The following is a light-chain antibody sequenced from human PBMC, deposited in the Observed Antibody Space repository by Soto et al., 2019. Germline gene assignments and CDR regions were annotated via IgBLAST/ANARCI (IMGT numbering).Light chain of an antibody. CDR2: EVS. V-gene: IGLV2-23*02. Sequence: QSVLTQPASVSGSPGQSITISCTGTSSDVGSYNLVSWYQQHPGKAPKLMIYEVSKRPSGVSNRFSGSKSGNTASLTLSGLQAEDEADYYCCSYAGSSTFSVFGTVTKVTVL. J-gene: IGLJ1*01. CDR3: CSYAGSSTFSV. CDR1: SSDVGSYNL.